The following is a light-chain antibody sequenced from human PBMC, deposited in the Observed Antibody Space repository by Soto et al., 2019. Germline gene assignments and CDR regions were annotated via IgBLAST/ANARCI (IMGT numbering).Light chain of an antibody. CDR2: KAS. J-gene: IGKJ1*01. CDR3: LQYNYYWT. Sequence: DLQMTQSPSTLSASVGDRVTITCRASQNINSWLAWYQQKPGQGPRLLIYKASTLESGVPSRFTGTQSGTEFTLTISSLQPDDYATYFCLQYNYYWTFGQGTRIEVK. V-gene: IGKV1-5*03. CDR1: QNINSW.